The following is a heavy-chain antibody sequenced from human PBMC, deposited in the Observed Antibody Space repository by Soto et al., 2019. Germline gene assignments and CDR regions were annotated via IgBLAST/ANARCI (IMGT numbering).Heavy chain of an antibody. V-gene: IGHV1-2*02. J-gene: IGHJ3*02. Sequence: QLHLVQSGAVVKKPGASVTVSCSASGYPVTAYYMHWVRQAPGRGLEWMGGINPATGAAKYTQTFQGRVTMTRDTSTSTVSMELGGLTAEAPAVFYCARGGGVGVAGSAAFDMWGQGTLVTVSS. CDR2: INPATGAA. CDR1: GYPVTAYY. D-gene: IGHD3-3*01. CDR3: ARGGGVGVAGSAAFDM.